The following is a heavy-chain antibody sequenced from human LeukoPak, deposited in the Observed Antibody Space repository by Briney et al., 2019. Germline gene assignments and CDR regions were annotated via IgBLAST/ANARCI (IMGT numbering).Heavy chain of an antibody. CDR3: GSSPLEYYDILTGYYD. CDR2: MHYSGRT. D-gene: IGHD3-9*01. J-gene: IGHJ1*01. Sequence: PSETLSLTCTVSGADISSDDRYWGWIRQSPGKGLEWIGSMHYSGRTYHNPSLKSRVSISVDTSKNHFSLKLNSVTAADTAVYYCGSSPLEYYDILTGYYDWGQGTLVTVSP. V-gene: IGHV4-39*07. CDR1: GADISSDDRY.